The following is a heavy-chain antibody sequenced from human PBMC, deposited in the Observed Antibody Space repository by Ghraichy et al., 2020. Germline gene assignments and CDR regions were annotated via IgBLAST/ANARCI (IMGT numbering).Heavy chain of an antibody. Sequence: GGSLRLSCAASGFTFSSYWMSWVRQAPGKGLEWVANIKQDGSEKYYVDSVKGRCTISRDNAKNSLYLQMNSLRAEDTAVYYCSRDDTGITMVQGAAYYYYGMDVWGQGTTVTVSS. CDR1: GFTFSSYW. CDR3: SRDDTGITMVQGAAYYYYGMDV. J-gene: IGHJ6*02. V-gene: IGHV3-7*01. D-gene: IGHD3-10*01. CDR2: IKQDGSEK.